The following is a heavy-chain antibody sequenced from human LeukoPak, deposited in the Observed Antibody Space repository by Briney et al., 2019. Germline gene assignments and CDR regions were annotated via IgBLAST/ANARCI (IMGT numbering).Heavy chain of an antibody. D-gene: IGHD6-19*01. J-gene: IGHJ5*02. V-gene: IGHV3-7*03. Sequence: GGSLRLSCAASGFTFSSYWMSWVRQAPGKGLEWVANIKQDGSEKYYVDSVKGRFTISRDNAKNSLYLQMNSLRAEVTAVYYCARERYSSGWYIIDPWGQGTLVTVSS. CDR1: GFTFSSYW. CDR3: ARERYSSGWYIIDP. CDR2: IKQDGSEK.